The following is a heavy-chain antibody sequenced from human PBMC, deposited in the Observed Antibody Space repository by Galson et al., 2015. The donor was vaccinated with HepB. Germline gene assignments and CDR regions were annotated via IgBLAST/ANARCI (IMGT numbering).Heavy chain of an antibody. D-gene: IGHD5-12*01. CDR3: ARGAGLRHYDY. CDR2: ISTNGDST. J-gene: IGHJ4*02. CDR1: GFIFNIFA. Sequence: SLRLSCAASGFIFNIFAMHWVRQAPGKGLEYVAGISTNGDSTYYASSVKGRFTISSDNSKNTLYLQMGSLTVDDMAVYYCARGAGLRHYDYWGQGTLLTVSS. V-gene: IGHV3-64*01.